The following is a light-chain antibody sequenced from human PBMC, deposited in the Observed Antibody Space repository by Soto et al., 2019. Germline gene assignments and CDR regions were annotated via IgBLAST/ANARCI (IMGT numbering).Light chain of an antibody. Sequence: QSALTQPASVSGSPGQSITISCTGTSSEVGGYNYVSWYQQHPGKAPKLMIYEVSNRPSGGSNRFSGSKSGNTASLTISGLQAEDEADYYCSSYTSSSTLVVFGGGTKLTVL. J-gene: IGLJ2*01. CDR2: EVS. V-gene: IGLV2-14*01. CDR3: SSYTSSSTLVV. CDR1: SSEVGGYNY.